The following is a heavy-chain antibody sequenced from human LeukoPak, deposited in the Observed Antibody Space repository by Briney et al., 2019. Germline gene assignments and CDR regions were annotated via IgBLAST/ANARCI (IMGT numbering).Heavy chain of an antibody. Sequence: PGGSLRLSCAASGFTFSSYGMHWVRQAPGKGLEWVAVISYDGSNKYYADSVKGRFTISRDNSKNTLYLQMNSLRAEDTAVYYCAKDRLAGDGYNFLFDYWGQGTLVTVSS. D-gene: IGHD5-24*01. J-gene: IGHJ4*02. CDR3: AKDRLAGDGYNFLFDY. CDR2: ISYDGSNK. CDR1: GFTFSSYG. V-gene: IGHV3-30*18.